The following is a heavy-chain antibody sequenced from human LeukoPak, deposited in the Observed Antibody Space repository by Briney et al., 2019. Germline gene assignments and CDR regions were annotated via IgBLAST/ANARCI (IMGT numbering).Heavy chain of an antibody. CDR2: IKQDRSDK. V-gene: IGHV3-7*01. CDR1: GFTFSSYW. Sequence: GGSLRLSCAASGFTFSSYWMTWVRQAPGKGLEWVANIKQDRSDKYYVDSVKGRFTISRDNAKKTLYLQMNSLRVEDTAVYYCARRYCSGGSCYQYFDFWGQGTLVTVSS. CDR3: ARRYCSGGSCYQYFDF. D-gene: IGHD2-15*01. J-gene: IGHJ4*02.